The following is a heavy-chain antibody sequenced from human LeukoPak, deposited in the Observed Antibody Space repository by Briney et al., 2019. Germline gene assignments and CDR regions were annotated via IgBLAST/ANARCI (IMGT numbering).Heavy chain of an antibody. Sequence: GGSLRLSCAASGLTFSTYAMTWVRQAPGKGLEWVSSISANAGTIHHADSVKGRFTISRDNSRNTLFLQMNSLRADDTAVYYCAKNIVVVPAALDAFDIWGQGTMVTVSS. CDR1: GLTFSTYA. CDR2: ISANAGTI. V-gene: IGHV3-23*01. CDR3: AKNIVVVPAALDAFDI. D-gene: IGHD2-2*01. J-gene: IGHJ3*02.